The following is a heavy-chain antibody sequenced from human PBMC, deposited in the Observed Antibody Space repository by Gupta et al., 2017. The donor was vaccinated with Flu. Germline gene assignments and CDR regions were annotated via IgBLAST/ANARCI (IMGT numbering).Heavy chain of an antibody. D-gene: IGHD3-22*01. CDR1: GYTFTSYD. V-gene: IGHV1-8*01. CDR3: ATTYYYDSSGYSLRSLDAFDI. Sequence: QVQLVQSGAEVKKPGASVKVSCKASGYTFTSYDINWVRQATGQGLEWMGWMNPNSGNTGYAQKFQGRVTMTRNTSISTAYMELSSLRSEDTAVYYCATTYYYDSSGYSLRSLDAFDIWGQGTMVTVSS. CDR2: MNPNSGNT. J-gene: IGHJ3*02.